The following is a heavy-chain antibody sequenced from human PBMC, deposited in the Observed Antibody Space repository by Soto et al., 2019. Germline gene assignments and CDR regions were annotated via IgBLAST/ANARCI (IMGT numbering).Heavy chain of an antibody. CDR3: AKDRSIFEGMDV. V-gene: IGHV3-23*01. D-gene: IGHD3-3*01. CDR2: ISGSGGST. J-gene: IGHJ6*02. CDR1: GFTFSSYA. Sequence: LRLSCAASGFTFSSYAMSWVRQAPGKGLEWVSAISGSGGSTYYADSVKGRFTISRDNSKNTLYLQMNSLRAEDTAVYYCAKDRSIFEGMDVWGQGTTVTVSS.